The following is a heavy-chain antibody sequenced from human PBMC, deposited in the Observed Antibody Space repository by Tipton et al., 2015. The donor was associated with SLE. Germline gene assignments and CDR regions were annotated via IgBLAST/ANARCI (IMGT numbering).Heavy chain of an antibody. D-gene: IGHD3-10*01. Sequence: TLSLTCTVSGVSIRRHYWSWIRLSPGKGLEWIVYTYNNDRTKYNPSLESRVTVSVDTSKNLLSLKLSSVTAADTAVYYCARGAKERITLVRVRPYYFDYWGQGSLVTVSS. CDR1: GVSIRRHY. V-gene: IGHV4-59*11. CDR3: ARGAKERITLVRVRPYYFDY. J-gene: IGHJ4*01. CDR2: TYNNDRT.